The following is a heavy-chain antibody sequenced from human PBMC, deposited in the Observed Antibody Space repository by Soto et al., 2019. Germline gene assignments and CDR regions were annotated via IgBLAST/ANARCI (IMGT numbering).Heavy chain of an antibody. D-gene: IGHD3-16*01. Sequence: GGSLRLSCAASGFTFSSYWMSWFRQAPGKGLEWVANIKQDGSEKYYVDSVKGRFTISRDNAKNSLYLQMNSLRAEDTAVYYCAREGFRGVMSYCGRDVWGQGTTVTVS. CDR2: IKQDGSEK. CDR3: AREGFRGVMSYCGRDV. V-gene: IGHV3-7*04. J-gene: IGHJ6*02. CDR1: GFTFSSYW.